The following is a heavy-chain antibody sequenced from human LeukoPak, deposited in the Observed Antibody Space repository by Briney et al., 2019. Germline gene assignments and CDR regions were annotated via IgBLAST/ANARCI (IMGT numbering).Heavy chain of an antibody. V-gene: IGHV4-59*08. CDR3: ARHDNEKSGYEIDY. Sequence: PSETLSLTCTVSGGSISSYYWSWILQPPGKGLEWIGYIYYSGSTNYNPSLKSRVTISVDTSKNQFSLKLSSVTAADTAVYYCARHDNEKSGYEIDYWGQGTLVTVSS. CDR2: IYYSGST. D-gene: IGHD5-12*01. J-gene: IGHJ4*02. CDR1: GGSISSYY.